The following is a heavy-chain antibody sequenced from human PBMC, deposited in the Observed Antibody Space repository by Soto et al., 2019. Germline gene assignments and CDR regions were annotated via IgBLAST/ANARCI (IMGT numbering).Heavy chain of an antibody. CDR2: INPNSGGT. Sequence: ASVKVSCKASGYTFTGYYMHWVRQAPGHGLEWMGWINPNSGGTNYAQKFQGRVTMTRDTSISTAYMELSRLRSDDTAVYYCARVTVPSGSYYYYGMDVWGQGTTVTVSS. D-gene: IGHD1-26*01. J-gene: IGHJ6*02. CDR3: ARVTVPSGSYYYYGMDV. V-gene: IGHV1-2*02. CDR1: GYTFTGYY.